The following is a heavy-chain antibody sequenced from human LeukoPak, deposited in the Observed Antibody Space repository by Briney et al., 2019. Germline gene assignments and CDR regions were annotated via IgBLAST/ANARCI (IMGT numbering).Heavy chain of an antibody. CDR1: GGAIRRSAYY. Sequence: PSETLSLTCAVSGGAIRRSAYYWGWVRQSPEKGLEWIGSIFYNGSTYSNPSLKSRLTISVDTSKNQFSLDLNAVTAADTAVYYCVRQWMIWGQGILATVSS. CDR2: IFYNGST. D-gene: IGHD2-2*03. CDR3: VRQWMI. V-gene: IGHV4-39*01. J-gene: IGHJ4*02.